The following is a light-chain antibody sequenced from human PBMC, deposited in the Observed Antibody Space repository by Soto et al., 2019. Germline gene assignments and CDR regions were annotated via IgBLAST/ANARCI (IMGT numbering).Light chain of an antibody. CDR3: QQYGSSQFT. CDR2: GAS. V-gene: IGKV3-20*01. CDR1: QRVTNNY. J-gene: IGKJ2*01. Sequence: EIVLTQSPGTLSLSPGERVTLSCRASQRVTNNYLTWYQQKPGQAPRLLIFGASSRATGIPDRFSGSGSGTDFTLTISSLEPEDFALYYCQQYGSSQFTFGQVTKLEIK.